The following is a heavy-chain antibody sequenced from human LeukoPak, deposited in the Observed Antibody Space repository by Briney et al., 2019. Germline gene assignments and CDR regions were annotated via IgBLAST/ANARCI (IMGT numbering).Heavy chain of an antibody. CDR3: AKDRGLAV. J-gene: IGHJ4*02. CDR2: ISYDGSNK. V-gene: IGHV3-30*04. D-gene: IGHD6-19*01. Sequence: GGSLRLSCAASGFTFSSYAMHWVRQAPGKGLEWVAVISYDGSNKYYADSVKGRFTISRDNSKNTLYLQMNSLRAEDTAVYYCAKDRGLAVWGQGTLVTVSS. CDR1: GFTFSSYA.